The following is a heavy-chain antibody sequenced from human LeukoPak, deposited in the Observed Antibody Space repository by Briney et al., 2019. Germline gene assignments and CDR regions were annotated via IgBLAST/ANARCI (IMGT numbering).Heavy chain of an antibody. V-gene: IGHV1-18*01. CDR2: ISAYNGNT. Sequence: ASVKVSSKASGYTFTIYGISWVRQAPGQGLEWMGWISAYNGNTNYAQKLQGRVTMTTDTSTSTAYMELRSLRSDDTAVYYCARDYGWPSGYVSPKSYADYWGQGTLVTVSS. J-gene: IGHJ4*02. CDR3: ARDYGWPSGYVSPKSYADY. D-gene: IGHD5-12*01. CDR1: GYTFTIYG.